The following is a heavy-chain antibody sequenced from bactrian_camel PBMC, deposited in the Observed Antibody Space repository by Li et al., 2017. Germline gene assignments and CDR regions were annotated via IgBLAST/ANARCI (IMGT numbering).Heavy chain of an antibody. CDR2: IDRDGNT. D-gene: IGHD7*01. J-gene: IGHJ4*01. CDR1: GNTNFRKC. V-gene: IGHV3S53*01. Sequence: HVQLVESGGGPVQAGGSLKLSCAASGNTNFRKCIGWFRQAPGKEREGVASIDRDGNTRYPDSVKGRFTISKDNAKNTKYLQMNSLKEEDTAVYYCQSFSKDTGPHQGTQVTVS.